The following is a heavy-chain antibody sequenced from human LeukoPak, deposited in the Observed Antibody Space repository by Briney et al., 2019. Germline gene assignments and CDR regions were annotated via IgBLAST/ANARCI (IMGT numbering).Heavy chain of an antibody. CDR1: GYTFTSYW. D-gene: IGHD5-18*01. CDR3: ARPRRGDTYGPDY. J-gene: IGHJ4*02. CDR2: IYPDDSDT. Sequence: GESLKISCQGSGYTFTSYWIGWVRQMPGKGLEWMGIIYPDDSDTRYSPSFRGQITISADKSISTAYLQWSSLKASDTAMYYCARPRRGDTYGPDYWGQGTLVTVSS. V-gene: IGHV5-51*01.